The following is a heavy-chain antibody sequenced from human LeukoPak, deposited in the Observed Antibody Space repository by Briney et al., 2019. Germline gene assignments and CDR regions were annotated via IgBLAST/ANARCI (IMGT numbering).Heavy chain of an antibody. CDR3: ARGYSCYTSPLDY. CDR1: GGSISSDGYY. V-gene: IGHV4-31*03. J-gene: IGHJ4*02. CDR2: NYYNGST. D-gene: IGHD5-12*01. Sequence: PSKTLSLTCTVSGGSISSDGYYWSWVRQYTGVGLEWIGNNYYNGSTYYNPSLKSRVTISVDTSQNQFALRLRPLTAAEQAVYYCARGYSCYTSPLDYWGQGTLVTVSS.